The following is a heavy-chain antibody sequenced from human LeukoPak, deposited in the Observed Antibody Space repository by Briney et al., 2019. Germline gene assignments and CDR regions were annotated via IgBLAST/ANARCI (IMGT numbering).Heavy chain of an antibody. CDR3: AEVPQEVAGPYFDE. V-gene: IGHV1-58*02. CDR1: GFTFISSP. Sequence: SVKVSCKASGFTFISSPIQWVRQARGQRLEWIGWIVVGSGNTNYAQKFHERVTFTTYLSTSTVYMELSSLRSEDTALYYCAEVPQEVAGPYFDEWGQGTLVTVSS. J-gene: IGHJ4*02. CDR2: IVVGSGNT. D-gene: IGHD6-19*01.